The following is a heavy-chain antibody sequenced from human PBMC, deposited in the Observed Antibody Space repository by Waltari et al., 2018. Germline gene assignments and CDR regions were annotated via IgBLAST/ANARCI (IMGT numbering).Heavy chain of an antibody. CDR2: IYYSGST. CDR1: GGSISMSRYY. J-gene: IGHJ4*02. CDR3: ARRGGGCSSTSCYIVFDY. D-gene: IGHD2-2*02. V-gene: IGHV4-39*01. Sequence: QLQLQESGPGLVKPSETLSLTGTVSGGSISMSRYYCGWIRQPPGKGLVWIGCIYYSGSTYYNPSLKSRVTISVDTSKNQFSLKLSSVTAADTAVYYCARRGGGCSSTSCYIVFDYWGQGTLVTVSS.